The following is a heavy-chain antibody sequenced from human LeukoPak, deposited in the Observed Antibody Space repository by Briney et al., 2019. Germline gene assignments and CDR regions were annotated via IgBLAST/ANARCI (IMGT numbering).Heavy chain of an antibody. CDR3: ASSESYRFDY. CDR1: GFTFSSYS. D-gene: IGHD1-26*01. CDR2: ITASGTAM. Sequence: GGSLRLSCAASGFTFSSYSMNWVRQAPGKGLEWVSHITASGTAMFYADSVKGRFTISRDNTKNSLYLQMNSLRDEDTAVYYCASSESYRFDYWGQGTLVTVSS. J-gene: IGHJ4*02. V-gene: IGHV3-48*02.